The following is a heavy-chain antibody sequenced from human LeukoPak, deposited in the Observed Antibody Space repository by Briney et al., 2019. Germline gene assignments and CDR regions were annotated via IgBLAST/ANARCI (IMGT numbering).Heavy chain of an antibody. CDR1: GFNLTTNY. V-gene: IGHV3-53*01. CDR2: IYSGGTT. CDR3: ARGRRDGYNLGY. Sequence: GGSLRLSCAASGFNLTTNYMSWVRQAPGKGLEWVSVIYSGGTTYYADSVKGRFTISRDISKNTLSLQMNSLRAEDTAVYYCARGRRDGYNLGYWGQGTLVAVSS. D-gene: IGHD5-24*01. J-gene: IGHJ4*02.